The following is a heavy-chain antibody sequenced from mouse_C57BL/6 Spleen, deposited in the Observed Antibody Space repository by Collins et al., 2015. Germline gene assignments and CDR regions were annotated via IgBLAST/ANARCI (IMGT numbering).Heavy chain of an antibody. CDR3: ARGAPGGY. J-gene: IGHJ2*01. CDR1: GYTFTSYW. Sequence: QVQLQQPGAELVRPGSSVNLSCKASGYTFTSYWMDWVIQRPGQGLEWIGNIYPSDSETHYNPKFKDKATLTVDKSSNTAYMQLSRLTSEDSAVYYCARGAPGGYWGQGTTLTVSS. CDR2: IYPSDSET. D-gene: IGHD1-1*02. V-gene: IGHV1-61*01.